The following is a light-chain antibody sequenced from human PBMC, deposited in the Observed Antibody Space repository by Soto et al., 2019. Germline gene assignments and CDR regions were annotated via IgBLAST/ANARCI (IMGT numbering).Light chain of an antibody. V-gene: IGKV3-20*01. CDR3: QQFSSYPLT. Sequence: EFVLTQSPGTLSLSPGERATLSCRASQTVRNNYLAWYQQKPGQAPRLLIYDASSRATGIPDRFSGGGSGKGLTLHMRRMEAEDFAVYYCQQFSSYPLTFGGGTKVDIK. CDR2: DAS. J-gene: IGKJ4*01. CDR1: QTVRNNY.